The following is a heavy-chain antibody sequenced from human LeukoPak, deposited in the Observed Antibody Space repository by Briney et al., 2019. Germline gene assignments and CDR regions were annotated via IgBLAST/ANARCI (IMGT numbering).Heavy chain of an antibody. D-gene: IGHD3-3*01. V-gene: IGHV4-39*01. CDR2: IYYSGST. CDR3: ASYTDDFWSGSFDY. CDR1: GGSISSXSXY. J-gene: IGHJ4*02. Sequence: PSETXSXXXTVSGGSISSXSXYXGWXRQPPGXXVXGVGSIYYSGSTYYNPSLKSRVTISVDTSKNQFSLKLSSVTAADTAVYYCASYTDDFWSGSFDYWGQGTLVTVSS.